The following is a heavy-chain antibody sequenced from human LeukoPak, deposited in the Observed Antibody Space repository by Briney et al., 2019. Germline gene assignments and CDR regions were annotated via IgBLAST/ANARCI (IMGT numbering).Heavy chain of an antibody. CDR3: ATYRQVLLPFES. Sequence: GGSLRLSCAASGFTFSTFAMIWVRQPPGKGLEWVSSIFPGGGEIHYADSVRGRFTISRDNSKSTLSLQMNNLRAEDTAIYYCATYRQVLLPFESWGQGTLVTVSS. CDR2: IFPGGGEI. D-gene: IGHD2-8*02. V-gene: IGHV3-23*01. CDR1: GFTFSTFA. J-gene: IGHJ4*02.